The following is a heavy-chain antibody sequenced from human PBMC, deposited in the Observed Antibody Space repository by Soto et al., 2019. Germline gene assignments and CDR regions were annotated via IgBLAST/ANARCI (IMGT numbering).Heavy chain of an antibody. Sequence: GGSLRLSCAASGFTFSNSIINWVRQAPGQGLEWVSSISGSRDFLYYADSVKGRFTISRDTATNSLYLQMNSLRAEDTAVYYCATSTWYAFEIWGQGTMVTVSS. J-gene: IGHJ3*02. CDR3: ATSTWYAFEI. D-gene: IGHD6-13*01. CDR1: GFTFSNSI. V-gene: IGHV3-21*01. CDR2: ISGSRDFL.